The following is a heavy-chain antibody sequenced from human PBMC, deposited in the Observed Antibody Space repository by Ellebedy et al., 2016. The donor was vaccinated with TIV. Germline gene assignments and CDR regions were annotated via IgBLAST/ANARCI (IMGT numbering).Heavy chain of an antibody. Sequence: MPSETLSLTCTVPGGSISSYYWSWIRQPPGKGLEWIGYIYYSGSTNYNPSLKSRVTISVDTSKNQFSLKLSSVTAADTAVYYCARRLIPLRFLEWRAGGAFDIWGQGTMVTVSS. CDR2: IYYSGST. CDR3: ARRLIPLRFLEWRAGGAFDI. V-gene: IGHV4-59*01. J-gene: IGHJ3*02. CDR1: GGSISSYY. D-gene: IGHD3-3*01.